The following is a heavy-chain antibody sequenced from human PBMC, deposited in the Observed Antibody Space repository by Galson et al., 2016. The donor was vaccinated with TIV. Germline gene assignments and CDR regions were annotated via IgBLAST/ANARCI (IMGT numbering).Heavy chain of an antibody. Sequence: PALVKPTQTLTLTCTFSGFSLTTSGMRVSWFRQPPGKALEWLARFDWVDDKFYSTSLKSRLTIPKETSKNQVVLRMMNLDPEDTATYFCARSTTRGAGIDYWGQGTLVTVSS. CDR2: FDWVDDK. CDR1: GFSLTTSGMR. V-gene: IGHV2-70*04. CDR3: ARSTTRGAGIDY. D-gene: IGHD3-10*01. J-gene: IGHJ4*02.